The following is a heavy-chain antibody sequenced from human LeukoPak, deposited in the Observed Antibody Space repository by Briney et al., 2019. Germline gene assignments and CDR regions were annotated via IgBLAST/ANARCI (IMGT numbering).Heavy chain of an antibody. CDR3: ANWGFGGAKTDY. Sequence: GGSLRLSCAASGFTFSSYAMSWVRQAPGKGLEWVSAVSGSVGSTYYADSVKGRFTISRDNSKNTLYLQMNSRRAEDTAVYYCANWGFGGAKTDYWGQGTMVTVPS. J-gene: IGHJ4*02. V-gene: IGHV3-23*01. CDR2: VSGSVGST. CDR1: GFTFSSYA. D-gene: IGHD3-10*01.